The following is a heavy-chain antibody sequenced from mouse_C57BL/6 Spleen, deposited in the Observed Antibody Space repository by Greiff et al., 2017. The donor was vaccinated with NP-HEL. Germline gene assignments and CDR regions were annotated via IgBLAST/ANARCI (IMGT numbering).Heavy chain of an antibody. J-gene: IGHJ4*01. Sequence: QVQLQQPGAELVRPGTSVKLSCKASGYTFTSYWMHWVKQRPGQGLEWIGVIDPSDSYTNYNQKFKGKATLTVDTSSSTAYMQLSSLTSEDSAVYYCARDYGSTVYYAMEYWGQGTSVTVSS. CDR2: IDPSDSYT. D-gene: IGHD1-1*01. CDR3: ARDYGSTVYYAMEY. V-gene: IGHV1-59*01. CDR1: GYTFTSYW.